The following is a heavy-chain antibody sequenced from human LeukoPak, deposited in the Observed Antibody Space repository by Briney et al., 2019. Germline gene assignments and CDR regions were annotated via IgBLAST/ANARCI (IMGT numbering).Heavy chain of an antibody. CDR1: GGSFSGYY. J-gene: IGHJ4*02. D-gene: IGHD3-22*01. V-gene: IGHV4-34*01. CDR2: INHSGST. Sequence: PSETLSLTCAVYGGSFSGYYWSWIRQPPGKGLEWIGEINHSGSTNYNPSLKSRVTISVDTSKNQFSLKLSSVTAADTAVYYCARGLHYYDSSGSQRGFDYWGQGTLVTVSS. CDR3: ARGLHYYDSSGSQRGFDY.